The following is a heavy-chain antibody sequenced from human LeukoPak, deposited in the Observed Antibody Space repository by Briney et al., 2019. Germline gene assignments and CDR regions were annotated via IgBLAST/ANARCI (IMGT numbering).Heavy chain of an antibody. Sequence: GGSLRLSCAASGFTFSSYSMNWVRQAPGKGLEWVSSISSSSSYIYYADSVKGRFTISRDNAKNSLYLQLSSLRAEDTAVYYCAREPITMIVVVIQYYFDYWGQGTLVTVSS. V-gene: IGHV3-21*01. J-gene: IGHJ4*02. D-gene: IGHD3-22*01. CDR1: GFTFSSYS. CDR2: ISSSSSYI. CDR3: AREPITMIVVVIQYYFDY.